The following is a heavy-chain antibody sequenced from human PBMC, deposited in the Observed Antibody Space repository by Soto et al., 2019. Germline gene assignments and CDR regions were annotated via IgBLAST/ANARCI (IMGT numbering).Heavy chain of an antibody. CDR2: ISGSGGST. V-gene: IGHV3-23*01. Sequence: GGSLRLSCAASGFTFSSYAMSWVRQAPGKGLEWVSAISGSGGSTCYADSVKGRFTISRDNSKNTLYLQMNSLRAEDTAVYYGAKTGRGDIVVVPAATVHYYYMDVWGKGTTVTVSS. CDR3: AKTGRGDIVVVPAATVHYYYMDV. D-gene: IGHD2-2*01. CDR1: GFTFSSYA. J-gene: IGHJ6*03.